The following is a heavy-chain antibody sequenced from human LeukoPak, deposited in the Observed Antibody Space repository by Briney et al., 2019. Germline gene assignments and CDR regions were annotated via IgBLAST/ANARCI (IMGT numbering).Heavy chain of an antibody. Sequence: SETLSLTCTVSGGSISRYYWSWIRQPPGRELECIGSIYYSGSTYYNPSLKSRVTISLDTSKNQFSLKLSSVTAADTAVYYCARHKQSGTYYDAFDIWGQGTMVTVSS. D-gene: IGHD1-26*01. J-gene: IGHJ3*02. CDR2: IYYSGST. CDR1: GGSISRYY. CDR3: ARHKQSGTYYDAFDI. V-gene: IGHV4-59*05.